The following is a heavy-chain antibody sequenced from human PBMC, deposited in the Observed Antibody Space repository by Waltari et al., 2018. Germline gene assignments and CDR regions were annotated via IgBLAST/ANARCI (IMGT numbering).Heavy chain of an antibody. CDR2: IYYSGST. Sequence: VHLQESGPGLVQPSGTLSLTCAVSGGSISSSSYYWGWIRQPPGKGLEWIGSIYYSGSTYYNPSLKSRVTISVDTSKNQFSLKLSSVTAADTAVYYCARMTAAAGFDYWGQGTLVTVSS. D-gene: IGHD6-13*01. CDR3: ARMTAAAGFDY. CDR1: GGSISSSSYY. V-gene: IGHV4-39*07. J-gene: IGHJ4*02.